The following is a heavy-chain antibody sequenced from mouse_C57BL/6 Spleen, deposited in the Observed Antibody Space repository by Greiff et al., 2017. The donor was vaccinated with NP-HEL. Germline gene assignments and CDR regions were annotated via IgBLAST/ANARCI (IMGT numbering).Heavy chain of an antibody. CDR1: GFTFSSYA. Sequence: EVQGVESGGGLVKPGGSLKLSCAASGFTFSSYAMSWVRQTPEKRLEWVATISDGGSYTYYPDNVKGRFTISRDNAKNNLYLQMSHLKSEDTAMYYCARGYYGSSYGGAMDYWGQGTSVTVSS. CDR3: ARGYYGSSYGGAMDY. CDR2: ISDGGSYT. D-gene: IGHD1-1*01. J-gene: IGHJ4*01. V-gene: IGHV5-4*01.